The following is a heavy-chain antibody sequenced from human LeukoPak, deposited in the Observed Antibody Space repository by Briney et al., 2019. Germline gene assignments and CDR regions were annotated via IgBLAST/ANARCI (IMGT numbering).Heavy chain of an antibody. J-gene: IGHJ5*02. CDR1: RFTFSSYW. V-gene: IGHV3-7*01. Sequence: GGSLSLYCAACRFTFSSYWMIWVRQAPGQGREGMANIKQDASEKYYVDSVNGRFTITRDNAKNSLYLQMDSLRAEDTAVYYCARDHCSSTSCPNWFDPWGQGTLVTVSS. D-gene: IGHD2-2*01. CDR3: ARDHCSSTSCPNWFDP. CDR2: IKQDASEK.